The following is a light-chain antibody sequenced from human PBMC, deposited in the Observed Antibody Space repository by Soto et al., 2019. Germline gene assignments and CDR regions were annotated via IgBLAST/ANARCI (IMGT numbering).Light chain of an antibody. V-gene: IGLV1-40*01. CDR1: SSSIGAGYH. Sequence: QSVLTQPPSVSGAPGQRVTISCTGSSSSIGAGYHVHWYQQLPGAAPKLLISVNNNRPSGVPDRFSGSRSGTSASLAIAGLQAEDEGDYYCQSYDDSLSTYVFGTGTTLTVL. J-gene: IGLJ1*01. CDR3: QSYDDSLSTYV. CDR2: VNN.